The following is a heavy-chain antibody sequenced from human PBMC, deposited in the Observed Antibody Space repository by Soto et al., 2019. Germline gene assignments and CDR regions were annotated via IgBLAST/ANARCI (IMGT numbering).Heavy chain of an antibody. D-gene: IGHD5-18*01. CDR3: ATTAWIQLWAVFTDAFDI. Sequence: XSVKVSCKASGYTFTCYYIHWVRQAPGQGLEWMGWINPNSGGTNYAQKFQGRVTMTRDTSISTAYMELSRLRSDYTAVYYCATTAWIQLWAVFTDAFDIWGQGSMVTVSS. J-gene: IGHJ3*02. CDR2: INPNSGGT. CDR1: GYTFTCYY. V-gene: IGHV1-2*02.